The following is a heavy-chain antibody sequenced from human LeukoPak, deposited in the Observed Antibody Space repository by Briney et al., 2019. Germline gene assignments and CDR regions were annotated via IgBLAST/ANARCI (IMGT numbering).Heavy chain of an antibody. V-gene: IGHV4-38-2*01. CDR3: ARHEGSDPYYDFWSGYYSYFDY. J-gene: IGHJ4*02. Sequence: SETLSLTCAVSGYSISSGYYWGWIRQPPGQGVEWIGSIYHSGSTYYNPSLKSRVTISVDTSKNQFSLKLSSVTAADTAVYYCARHEGSDPYYDFWSGYYSYFDYWGQGTLVTVSS. CDR1: GYSISSGYY. CDR2: IYHSGST. D-gene: IGHD3-3*01.